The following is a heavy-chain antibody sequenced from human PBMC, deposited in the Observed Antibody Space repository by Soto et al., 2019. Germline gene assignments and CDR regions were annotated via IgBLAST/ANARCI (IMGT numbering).Heavy chain of an antibody. J-gene: IGHJ3*02. CDR1: GYTFTGYY. CDR2: INPNSGGT. D-gene: IGHD5-18*01. Sequence: ASVKVSCKASGYTFTGYYMHWVRQAPGQGLEWMGWINPNSGGTNYAQKFQGWVTMTRDTSISTAYMELSRLRSDDTAVYYCARSPLSGYSYGDAFDIWGQGTMVTVSS. V-gene: IGHV1-2*04. CDR3: ARSPLSGYSYGDAFDI.